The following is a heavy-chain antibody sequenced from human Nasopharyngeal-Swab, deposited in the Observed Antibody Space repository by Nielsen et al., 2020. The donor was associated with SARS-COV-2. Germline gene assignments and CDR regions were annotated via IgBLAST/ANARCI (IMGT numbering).Heavy chain of an antibody. Sequence: PGKGLEWIGYIYYSGSTNYNPSLKSRATISVDTSKNQFSLKLSSGTAADTAVYYCARQRPGDYEDYWGQGTLVTVSS. D-gene: IGHD4-17*01. V-gene: IGHV4-59*08. J-gene: IGHJ4*02. CDR2: IYYSGST. CDR3: ARQRPGDYEDY.